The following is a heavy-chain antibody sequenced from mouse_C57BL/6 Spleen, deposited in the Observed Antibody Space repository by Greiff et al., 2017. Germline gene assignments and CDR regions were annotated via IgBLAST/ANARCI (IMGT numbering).Heavy chain of an antibody. V-gene: IGHV1-81*01. D-gene: IGHD1-1*01. Sequence: QVQLQQSGAELARPGASVKLSCKASGYTFTSYGISWVKQRTGQGLEWIGEIYPRSGNTYYNEKFKGKATLTADKSSSTAYMELRSLTSEDSAVYFCARAPFITAVVAHYFDYWGQGTTLTVSS. CDR2: IYPRSGNT. J-gene: IGHJ2*01. CDR1: GYTFTSYG. CDR3: ARAPFITAVVAHYFDY.